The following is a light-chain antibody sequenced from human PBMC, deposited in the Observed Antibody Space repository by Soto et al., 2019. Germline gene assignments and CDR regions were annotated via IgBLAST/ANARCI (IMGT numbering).Light chain of an antibody. Sequence: EIVLTQAPGTLAFSPGGRATLSCRASQSVSSSYLAWYQQKPGQAPRLLIYGASSRATGIPDRFSGSGSGTDFTLTISRLEPEDFAVYYCQQYGSSSITFGQGTRLEIK. CDR3: QQYGSSSIT. CDR1: QSVSSSY. V-gene: IGKV3-20*01. J-gene: IGKJ5*01. CDR2: GAS.